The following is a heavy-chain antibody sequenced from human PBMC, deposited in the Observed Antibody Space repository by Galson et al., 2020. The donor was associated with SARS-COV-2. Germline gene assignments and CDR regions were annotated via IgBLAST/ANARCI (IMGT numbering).Heavy chain of an antibody. CDR3: ARARPYYYGSGSFSYLDH. J-gene: IGHJ4*02. Sequence: TGGSLRLSCVPSGFTFASYDMHWVRQATGNGLEWDSVIDIAGDTYYPDSVKGRFTISRESAKNSLYLQMNSLRAGDTAVYYCARARPYYYGSGSFSYLDHWRQGTLVTVSS. CDR1: GFTFASYD. CDR2: IDIAGDT. V-gene: IGHV3-13*01. D-gene: IGHD3-10*01.